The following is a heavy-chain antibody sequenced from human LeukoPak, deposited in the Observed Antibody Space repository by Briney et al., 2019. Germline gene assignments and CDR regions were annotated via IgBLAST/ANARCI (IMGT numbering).Heavy chain of an antibody. D-gene: IGHD6-13*01. Sequence: GGSLRLSCAASGFTFSSYWMSWVRQAPGKGLEWAANIKQDGSEKYYVDSVKGRFTISRDNAKNSLYLQMNSLRAEDTAVYYCARDIKLGSSWYSGWFDPWGQGTLVTVSS. CDR3: ARDIKLGSSWYSGWFDP. CDR2: IKQDGSEK. J-gene: IGHJ5*02. CDR1: GFTFSSYW. V-gene: IGHV3-7*01.